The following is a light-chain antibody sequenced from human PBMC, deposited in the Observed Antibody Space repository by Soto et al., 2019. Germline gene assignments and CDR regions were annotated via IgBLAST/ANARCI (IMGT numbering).Light chain of an antibody. J-gene: IGKJ1*01. CDR1: QTISSW. V-gene: IGKV1-5*03. CDR2: KAS. Sequence: DIQMTQSPSTLSGSVGDRVTITCRASQTISSWSAWYQQKPGKAPKLLLYKASTLKSGVPSRFSGSGSGTEFTLTISSLQPDDFATYYGQHYNSYSEAFGQGTKVELK. CDR3: QHYNSYSEA.